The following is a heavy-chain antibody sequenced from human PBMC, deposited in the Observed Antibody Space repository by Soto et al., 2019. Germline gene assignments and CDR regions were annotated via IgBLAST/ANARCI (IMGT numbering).Heavy chain of an antibody. Sequence: SETLSLTCTVSGGSISSGDYYWSWIRQPPGKGLEWIGYIYYSGSTYYNPSLKSRVTISVDTSKNQFSLKLSSGTAADTAVYYCASYYGSGSYYPYDLDYWGQGTLGNVSS. D-gene: IGHD3-10*01. CDR3: ASYYGSGSYYPYDLDY. CDR1: GGSISSGDYY. J-gene: IGHJ4*02. V-gene: IGHV4-30-4*01. CDR2: IYYSGST.